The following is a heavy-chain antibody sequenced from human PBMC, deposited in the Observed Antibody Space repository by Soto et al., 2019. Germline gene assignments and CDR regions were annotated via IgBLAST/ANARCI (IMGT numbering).Heavy chain of an antibody. Sequence: QVQLVESGGGVVQPGRSLRLSCAASGFTFSSYGMHWVRQAPGKGLEWVAVIWYDGSNKYYADSVKGRFTISRDNSKNTLYLQMNSLRAEDTAVYYCARYARDYKSAVAATRIGKDAFDIWGQGTMVTVSS. V-gene: IGHV3-33*01. CDR1: GFTFSSYG. D-gene: IGHD2-15*01. CDR2: IWYDGSNK. CDR3: ARYARDYKSAVAATRIGKDAFDI. J-gene: IGHJ3*02.